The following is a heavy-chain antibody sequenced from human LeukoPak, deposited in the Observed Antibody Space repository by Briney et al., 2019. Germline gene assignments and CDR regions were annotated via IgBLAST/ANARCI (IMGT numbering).Heavy chain of an antibody. J-gene: IGHJ4*02. CDR3: ANGPTSSGHFYYFDY. D-gene: IGHD3-22*01. CDR2: IQHDGSNK. V-gene: IGHV3-30*02. Sequence: PGGSLRLSCVVSGFTFTSHGMHWIRQAPGKGLEWVAFIQHDGSNKYYADSVKGRFTISRDNSKNTLYLQMNSLRAEDTAVYHCANGPTSSGHFYYFDYWGQGTQVTVSS. CDR1: GFTFTSHG.